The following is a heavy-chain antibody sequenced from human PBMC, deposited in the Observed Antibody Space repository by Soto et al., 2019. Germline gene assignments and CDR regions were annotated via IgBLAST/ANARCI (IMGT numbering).Heavy chain of an antibody. J-gene: IGHJ6*02. D-gene: IGHD3-22*01. Sequence: QVQLVQSGDEVKKPGASVKVSCKASGYIFVNYGIAWVRQAPGQGLEWMGWISPYTGNTHSATKIQGRLTMTTETSTSTAYMDLGSLTPDDTAVYYCAMVDNYVTTTPQDVWGQGTTVTVSS. CDR3: AMVDNYVTTTPQDV. CDR1: GYIFVNYG. CDR2: ISPYTGNT. V-gene: IGHV1-18*01.